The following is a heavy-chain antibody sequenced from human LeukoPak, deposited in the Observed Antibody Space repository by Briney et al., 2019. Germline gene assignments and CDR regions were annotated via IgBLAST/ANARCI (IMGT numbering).Heavy chain of an antibody. Sequence: GGSLRLSCAASGFTFSSYAMSWVRQAPGKGLEWVSAIKGRFTISRDNSKNTLYLQMNSLIAEDTAVYYCAKETSGHNWFDPWGQGTLVTVSS. V-gene: IGHV3-23*01. CDR2: I. CDR1: GFTFSSYA. D-gene: IGHD6-25*01. J-gene: IGHJ5*02. CDR3: AKETSGHNWFDP.